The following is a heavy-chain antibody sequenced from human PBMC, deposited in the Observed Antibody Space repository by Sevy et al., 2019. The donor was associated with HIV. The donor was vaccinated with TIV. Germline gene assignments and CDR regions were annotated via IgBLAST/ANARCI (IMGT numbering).Heavy chain of an antibody. CDR3: ARGGPNQHQLDYFDY. J-gene: IGHJ4*02. Sequence: SETRSLTCTISAVSTSPSYWAWIRQSPGKGLECIGFSGSSNYHPSLKSRVTTSVDTSKNQFSLKLSSVTAADTAIYYCARGGPNQHQLDYFDYWGQGTLVTVSS. CDR2: SGSS. CDR1: AVSTSPSY. V-gene: IGHV4-59*01. D-gene: IGHD2-2*01.